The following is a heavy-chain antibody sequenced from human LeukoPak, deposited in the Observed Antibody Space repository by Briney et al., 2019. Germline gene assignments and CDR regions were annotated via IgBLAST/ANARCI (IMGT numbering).Heavy chain of an antibody. V-gene: IGHV3-23*01. D-gene: IGHD2-15*01. CDR1: GFTFSSYA. CDR3: AKDLWSEPLIVVVVAATPVFDY. Sequence: GGSLRLSCAASGFTFSSYAMSWVRQAPGKGLEWVSAISGSGGSTYYADSVKGRFTISRDNSKNTLYLQMNSLRAEYTAVYYCAKDLWSEPLIVVVVAATPVFDYWGQGTLVTVSS. CDR2: ISGSGGST. J-gene: IGHJ4*02.